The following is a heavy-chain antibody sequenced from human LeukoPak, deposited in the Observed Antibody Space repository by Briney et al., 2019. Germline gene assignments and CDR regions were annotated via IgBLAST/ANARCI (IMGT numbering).Heavy chain of an antibody. CDR2: ISYDGSNK. CDR3: ASSEDPDTPIDY. D-gene: IGHD5-18*01. V-gene: IGHV3-30-3*01. J-gene: IGHJ4*02. CDR1: GFTFSSYA. Sequence: GGSLRLSCAASGFTFSSYAMHWVRQAPGKGLEWVAVISYDGSNKYYADSVKGRFTISRDNSKNTLYLQMNSLRAEDTAVYYCASSEDPDTPIDYWGQGTLVTVSS.